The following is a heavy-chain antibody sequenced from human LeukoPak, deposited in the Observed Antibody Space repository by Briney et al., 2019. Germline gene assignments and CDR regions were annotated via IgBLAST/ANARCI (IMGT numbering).Heavy chain of an antibody. CDR3: ARGGDYYDSSGYYYMVY. J-gene: IGHJ4*02. D-gene: IGHD3-22*01. Sequence: GGSLRLSCAASGFTFSSYWMSWVRQAPGKGLEWVANIKQDGSEKYYVDSVKGRFTIWRDNAKNSLYLQMNSLRAEDTAVYYCARGGDYYDSSGYYYMVYWGQGTLVTVSS. CDR1: GFTFSSYW. CDR2: IKQDGSEK. V-gene: IGHV3-7*01.